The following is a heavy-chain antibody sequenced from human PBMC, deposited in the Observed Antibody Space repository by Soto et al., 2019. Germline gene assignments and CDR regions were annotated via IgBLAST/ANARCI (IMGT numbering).Heavy chain of an antibody. CDR2: IYYSGTT. V-gene: IGHV4-39*01. CDR1: GDSITSSTYY. Sequence: SETLSLTCTVSGDSITSSTYYWGWMRQPPGKGLEWIGSIYYSGTTYNNPSLKSRVTISVDRSKNQFSLKLSSVTAADTAVYYCVRFSGLDVWGQGTTVTVSS. CDR3: VRFSGLDV. J-gene: IGHJ6*02.